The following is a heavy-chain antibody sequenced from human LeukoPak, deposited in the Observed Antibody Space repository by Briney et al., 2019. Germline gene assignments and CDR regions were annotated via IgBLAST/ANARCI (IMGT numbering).Heavy chain of an antibody. CDR1: GGSISSSSYY. V-gene: IGHV4-39*02. CDR2: IYYSGTT. D-gene: IGHD1-26*01. Sequence: NPSETLSLTCTVSGGSISSSSYYWGWIRQPPGKGLEWNGSIYYSGTTYYNPSLNSRVTISVDTSKNQFSLKLSSVTAADTAVYFCARDNSVGDYAWWFDPWGQGTLVTVSS. CDR3: ARDNSVGDYAWWFDP. J-gene: IGHJ5*02.